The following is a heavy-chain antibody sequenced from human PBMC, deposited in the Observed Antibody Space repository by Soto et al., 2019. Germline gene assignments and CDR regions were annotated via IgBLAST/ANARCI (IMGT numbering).Heavy chain of an antibody. CDR2: INPNSGGT. CDR1: GYTFTGYY. CDR3: ARTMVRGVIWWFDP. J-gene: IGHJ5*02. V-gene: IGHV1-2*02. Sequence: ASVKVSCKASGYTFTGYYMHWVRQAPGQGLEWMGWINPNSGGTNYAQKFQGRVTMTRDTSTSTAYMELSRLRSDDTAVYYCARTMVRGVIWWFDPWGQGTLVTVSS. D-gene: IGHD3-10*01.